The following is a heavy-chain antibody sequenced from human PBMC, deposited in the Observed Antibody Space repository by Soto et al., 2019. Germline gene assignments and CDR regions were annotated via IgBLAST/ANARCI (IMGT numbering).Heavy chain of an antibody. CDR2: ISGSGGST. V-gene: IGHV3-23*01. CDR1: GFTFSNYV. J-gene: IGHJ1*01. Sequence: EVELLESGGGLVKPGGSLRVSCAASGFTFSNYVMSWVRKAPGKGLEWVSSISGSGGSTHYADSVRGRFTISRDNSMNTLYLQMNGLRAEDTAIDFCAKGTSGSYYSEEYFQHWGQGTLVTVSS. CDR3: AKGTSGSYYSEEYFQH. D-gene: IGHD1-26*01.